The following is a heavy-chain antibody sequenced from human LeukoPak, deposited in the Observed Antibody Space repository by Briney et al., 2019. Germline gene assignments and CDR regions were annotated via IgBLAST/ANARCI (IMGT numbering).Heavy chain of an antibody. D-gene: IGHD4-17*01. J-gene: IGHJ3*02. CDR3: ARDLGDYGENGAFDI. CDR1: GGTFSSYA. Sequence: SVKVSCKASGGTFSSYAISWARQAPGQGLEWMGRIIPIFGTANYAQKFQGRVTITTDESTSTAYMELSSLRSEDTAVYYCARDLGDYGENGAFDIWGQGTMVTVSS. CDR2: IIPIFGTA. V-gene: IGHV1-69*05.